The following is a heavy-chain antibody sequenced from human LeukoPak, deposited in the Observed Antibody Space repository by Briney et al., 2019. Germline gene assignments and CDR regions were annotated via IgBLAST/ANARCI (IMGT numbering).Heavy chain of an antibody. J-gene: IGHJ4*02. V-gene: IGHV3-53*04. CDR1: GFTVSSNY. D-gene: IGHD2-2*01. Sequence: PGGSLRLSCAASGFTVSSNYMSWVRQAPGEGLEWVSVIYSGGSTYYADSVKGRFTISRHNSKNTLYLQMNSLRAEDTAVYYCAKAKRYCSSTSCDHYYFDQWGQGTLVTVSS. CDR2: IYSGGST. CDR3: AKAKRYCSSTSCDHYYFDQ.